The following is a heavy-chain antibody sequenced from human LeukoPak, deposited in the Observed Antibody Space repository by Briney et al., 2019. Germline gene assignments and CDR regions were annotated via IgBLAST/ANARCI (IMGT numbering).Heavy chain of an antibody. CDR3: ARDNRGYDY. V-gene: IGHV3-48*04. Sequence: GGSLRLSCAASGFTFSTYSMNWVRQAPGKGLEWISYITSSSGAIYYTDSVKGRFTVSRDNAKNSLYLQMNSLRAEDTAVYYCARDNRGYDYWGQGTLVTVSS. J-gene: IGHJ4*02. D-gene: IGHD5-12*01. CDR1: GFTFSTYS. CDR2: ITSSSGAI.